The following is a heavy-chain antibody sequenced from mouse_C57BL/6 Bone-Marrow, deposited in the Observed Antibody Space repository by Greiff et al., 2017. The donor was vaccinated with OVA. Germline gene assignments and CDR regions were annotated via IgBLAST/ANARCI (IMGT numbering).Heavy chain of an antibody. CDR2: ISYDGSN. D-gene: IGHD4-1*01. J-gene: IGHJ2*01. V-gene: IGHV3-6*01. CDR3: ARGSWDYFDY. CDR1: GYSITSGYY. Sequence: DVKLVESGPGLVKPSQSLSLTCSVTGYSITSGYYWNWIRQFPGNKLEWMGYISYDGSNNYNPSLKNRISITRDTSKNQFFLKLNSVTTEDTATYYCARGSWDYFDYWGQGTTLTVSS.